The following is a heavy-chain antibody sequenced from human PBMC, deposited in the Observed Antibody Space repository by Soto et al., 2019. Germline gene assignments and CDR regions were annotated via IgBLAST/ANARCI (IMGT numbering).Heavy chain of an antibody. CDR1: GGSISSGVYY. Sequence: SETLSLTCTVSGGSISSGVYYWSWIRQHPGKGLEWIGYIYYSGSTYYNPSLKSRVTISVDTSKNQFSLKLSSVTAADTAVYYCARGPAYYYYGMDVWGQGTTVTVSS. CDR2: IYYSGST. J-gene: IGHJ6*02. D-gene: IGHD2-2*01. V-gene: IGHV4-31*03. CDR3: ARGPAYYYYGMDV.